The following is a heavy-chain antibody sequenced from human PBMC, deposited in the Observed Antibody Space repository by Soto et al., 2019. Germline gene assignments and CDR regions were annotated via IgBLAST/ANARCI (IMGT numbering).Heavy chain of an antibody. D-gene: IGHD3-9*01. CDR3: ARASYDILTGYYDDY. Sequence: EVQLVESGGGLVQPGGSLRLSCAASGFTVSSNYMSWVRQAPGKGLEWVSVIYSGGSTYYADSVKGRFTISRHNSKNTLYLQKNSLRAEDTAVYYCARASYDILTGYYDDYWGQGTLVTVSS. CDR1: GFTVSSNY. CDR2: IYSGGST. J-gene: IGHJ4*02. V-gene: IGHV3-53*04.